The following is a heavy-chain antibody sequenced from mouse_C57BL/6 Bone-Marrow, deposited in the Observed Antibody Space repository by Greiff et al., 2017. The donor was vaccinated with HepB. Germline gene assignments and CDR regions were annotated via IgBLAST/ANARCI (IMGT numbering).Heavy chain of an antibody. J-gene: IGHJ2*01. CDR3: ARRIYYYGSSFFDY. CDR1: GYTFTNYW. V-gene: IGHV1-63*01. Sequence: VQGVESGAELVRPGTSVKMSCKASGYTFTNYWIGWAKQRPGHGLEWIGDIYPGGGYTNYNEKFKGKATLTADKSSSTAYMQFSSLTSEDSAIYYCARRIYYYGSSFFDYWGQGTTLTVSS. CDR2: IYPGGGYT. D-gene: IGHD1-1*01.